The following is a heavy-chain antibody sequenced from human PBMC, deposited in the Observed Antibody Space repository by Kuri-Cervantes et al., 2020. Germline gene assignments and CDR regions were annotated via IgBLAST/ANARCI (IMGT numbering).Heavy chain of an antibody. Sequence: ASVKVSCKVSGYTLTELSMHWVRQAPGKGLEWMGGFDPEDGETIYAQKFQGRVTMTEDTSTDTAYMELSSLRSEDTAVYYCAVLVVRGVIIPFDYWGQGTLVTVSS. V-gene: IGHV1-24*01. J-gene: IGHJ4*02. CDR1: GYTLTELS. D-gene: IGHD3-10*01. CDR2: FDPEDGET. CDR3: AVLVVRGVIIPFDY.